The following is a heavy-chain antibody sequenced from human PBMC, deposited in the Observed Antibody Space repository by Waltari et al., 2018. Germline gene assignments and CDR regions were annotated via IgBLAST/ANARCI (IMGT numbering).Heavy chain of an antibody. CDR2: IYSGGST. CDR1: GFTFSSYW. Sequence: EVQLVESGGGLVQPGGSLRLSCAASGFTFSSYWMSWVRQAPGKGLEWVSVIYSGGSTYYADSVKGRFTISRDNSKNTLYLQMNSLRAEDTAVYYCARSRWGWLQSVYWGQGTLVTVSS. J-gene: IGHJ4*02. V-gene: IGHV3-66*01. D-gene: IGHD2-21*01. CDR3: ARSRWGWLQSVY.